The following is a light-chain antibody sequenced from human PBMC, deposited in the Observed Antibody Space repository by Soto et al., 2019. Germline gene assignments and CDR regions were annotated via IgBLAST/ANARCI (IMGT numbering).Light chain of an antibody. CDR1: QGVSAY. V-gene: IGKV3-11*01. J-gene: IGKJ5*01. Sequence: EIVLTQSPATLSFSPGERSTVSFMASQGVSAYFAWYQKKPGQAPRLLIYDASTRATGIPARFSGSGSGTDFTLTISSLEPEDFAVYYCQQRYSWPITFGQGTRLEIK. CDR3: QQRYSWPIT. CDR2: DAS.